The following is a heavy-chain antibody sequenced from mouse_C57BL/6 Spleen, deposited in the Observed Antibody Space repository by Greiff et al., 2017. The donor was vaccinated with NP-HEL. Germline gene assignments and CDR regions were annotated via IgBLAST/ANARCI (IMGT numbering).Heavy chain of an antibody. V-gene: IGHV1-50*01. CDR3: ARGKIEGLRRGENY. CDR1: GYTFTSYW. Sequence: QVQLQQPGAELVKPGASVKLSCKASGYTFTSYWMQWVKQRPGQGLEWIGEIDPSDSYTNYNQKFKGKATLTVDTSSSTAYMQLSSLTSEDSAVYYCARGKIEGLRRGENYWGQGTTLTVSS. CDR2: IDPSDSYT. J-gene: IGHJ2*01. D-gene: IGHD2-4*01.